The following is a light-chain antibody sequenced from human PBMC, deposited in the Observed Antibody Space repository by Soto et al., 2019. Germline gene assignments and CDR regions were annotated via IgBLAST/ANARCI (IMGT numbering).Light chain of an antibody. CDR2: DAS. CDR3: QQYGSSPGLFT. V-gene: IGKV3-20*01. Sequence: EIVLTQSPATLSLSPGERATLSCRASQSVSSYLAWYQQKPGQAPRLLIYDASNRATGIPARFSGGGSGTDFTLTISRLEPEDFAVYYCQQYGSSPGLFTFGPGTKVDIK. J-gene: IGKJ3*01. CDR1: QSVSSY.